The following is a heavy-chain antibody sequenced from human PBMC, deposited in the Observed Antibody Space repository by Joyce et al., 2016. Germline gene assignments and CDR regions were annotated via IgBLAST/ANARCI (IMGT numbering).Heavy chain of an antibody. CDR3: ARGGISYYYAMDV. CDR1: GSTFSSSS. D-gene: IGHD3-16*01. Sequence: QLVESGGGVVKPGGSLRLSCEASGSTFSSSSMSWFRQAPGKGLEWVAAISGTSYYIFHAETVRGRFTGSRDNAKKTLYLRMNSLRAEDSAVFYCARGGISYYYAMDVWGQGTTVTVSS. V-gene: IGHV3-21*01. CDR2: ISGTSYYI. J-gene: IGHJ6*02.